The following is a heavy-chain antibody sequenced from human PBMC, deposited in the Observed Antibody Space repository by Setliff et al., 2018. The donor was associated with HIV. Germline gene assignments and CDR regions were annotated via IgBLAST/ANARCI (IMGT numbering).Heavy chain of an antibody. CDR2: ISWNSDSI. D-gene: IGHD6-19*01. Sequence: LRLSCAASGFTFDDYAMHWVRQAPGKGLEWVSGISWNSDSIGYADSVKGRFTTSRDNAKNSLYLQMNSLRPEDMALYYCAKAASWDLRGWLHWGQGTLVTVSS. V-gene: IGHV3-9*03. CDR1: GFTFDDYA. J-gene: IGHJ4*02. CDR3: AKAASWDLRGWLH.